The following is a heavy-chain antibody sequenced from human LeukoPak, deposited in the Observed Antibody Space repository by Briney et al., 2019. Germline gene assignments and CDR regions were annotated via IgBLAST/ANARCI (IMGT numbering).Heavy chain of an antibody. V-gene: IGHV1-69*13. Sequence: SVKVSCKASGGTFSSYAISWVRQAPGRGLEWMGGIIPIFGTANYAQKFQGRVTITADESTSTAYMELSSLRSEDTAVYYCARGTPTYYDFWSGYYADYWGQGTLVTVSS. CDR2: IIPIFGTA. CDR3: ARGTPTYYDFWSGYYADY. J-gene: IGHJ4*02. CDR1: GGTFSSYA. D-gene: IGHD3-3*01.